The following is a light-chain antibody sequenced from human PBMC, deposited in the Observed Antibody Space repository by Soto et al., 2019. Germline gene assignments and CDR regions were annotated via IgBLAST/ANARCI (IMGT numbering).Light chain of an antibody. J-gene: IGKJ4*01. V-gene: IGKV1-9*01. Sequence: DILLTQSLSFLSASVGDRVTNTCRASQGIKDFLAWYQQKPGKAPKLLIYAASTLQTGVPTRFSGIASGTEFTLIISNLQPADFATYYCQQFNVYPLTFGGGTKVEIK. CDR2: AAS. CDR3: QQFNVYPLT. CDR1: QGIKDF.